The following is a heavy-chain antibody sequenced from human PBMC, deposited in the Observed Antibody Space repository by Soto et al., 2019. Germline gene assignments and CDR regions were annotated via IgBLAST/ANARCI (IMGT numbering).Heavy chain of an antibody. CDR1: EYTFTSYA. J-gene: IGHJ6*02. Sequence: ASVKVSCKASEYTFTSYAMHWVRQAPGQRLEWMGWINAGNGNTKYSQKFQGRVTITRDTSASTAYMELSSLRSEDTAVYYCARDGRLWLQLYYYGMDVWGQGTTVTVSS. CDR3: ARDGRLWLQLYYYGMDV. CDR2: INAGNGNT. D-gene: IGHD5-18*01. V-gene: IGHV1-3*01.